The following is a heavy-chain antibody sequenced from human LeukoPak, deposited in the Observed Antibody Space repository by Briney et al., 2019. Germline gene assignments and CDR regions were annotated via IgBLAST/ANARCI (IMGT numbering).Heavy chain of an antibody. D-gene: IGHD4-17*01. Sequence: SETLSLTCTVSGGSISSSSSYWGWIRQPPGKGLEWIGYIYYSGSTNYNPSLRSRVTISVDTSKNQFSLKLSSVTAADTAVYYCARALLRPWFDPWGQGTLVTVSS. V-gene: IGHV4-61*05. CDR1: GGSISSSSSY. J-gene: IGHJ5*02. CDR3: ARALLRPWFDP. CDR2: IYYSGST.